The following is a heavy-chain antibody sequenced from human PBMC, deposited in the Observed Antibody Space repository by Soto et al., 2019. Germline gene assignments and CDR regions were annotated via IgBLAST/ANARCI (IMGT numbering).Heavy chain of an antibody. V-gene: IGHV4-59*08. Sequence: SETLSLTCTVSGGSISSYYWIWIRQPPGKGLEWIGYIYYSGSTNYNPSLKSRVTISVDTSKNQFSLKLSSVTAADTAVYYCARPLSGGRDAFDIWGQGTMVTVSS. D-gene: IGHD2-15*01. CDR1: GGSISSYY. CDR3: ARPLSGGRDAFDI. CDR2: IYYSGST. J-gene: IGHJ3*02.